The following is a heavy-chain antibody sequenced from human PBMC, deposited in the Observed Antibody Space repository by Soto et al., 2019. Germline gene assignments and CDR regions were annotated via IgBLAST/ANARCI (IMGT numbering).Heavy chain of an antibody. V-gene: IGHV2-5*02. CDR2: IYWDDDK. CDR3: AHRRLPMWFDP. D-gene: IGHD2-2*01. J-gene: IGHJ5*02. CDR1: GFSLSTSGVG. Sequence: QITLKESGPTLVKPTQTLTLTCTFSGFSLSTSGVGVGGIRQPPGKDLEWLALIYWDDDKRYSPSLKSRLTITKDTSKNQVVLTMTNMDPVDTATYYCAHRRLPMWFDPWGQGTLVTVSS.